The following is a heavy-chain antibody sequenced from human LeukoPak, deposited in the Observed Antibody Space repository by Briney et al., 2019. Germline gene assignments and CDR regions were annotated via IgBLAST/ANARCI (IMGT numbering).Heavy chain of an antibody. CDR2: INWNGGST. CDR1: GFTFDDYG. V-gene: IGHV3-20*04. J-gene: IGHJ6*03. D-gene: IGHD6-13*01. CDR3: AKGGIHRGYYYYYMDV. Sequence: PGGSLRLSCAASGFTFDDYGLSWVRQAPGKGLEWVWGINWNGGSTGYADSVKGRSTISRHHAKNSLHLQMHSLRAEDTALYYCAKGGIHRGYYYYYMDVWGKGTTVTISS.